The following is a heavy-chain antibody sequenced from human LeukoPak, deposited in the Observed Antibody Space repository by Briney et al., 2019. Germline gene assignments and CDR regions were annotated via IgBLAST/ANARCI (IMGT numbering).Heavy chain of an antibody. Sequence: TSETLSLTCSVSGDSIGGSSYSWGWIRQPPGKGLEWFGSMYYSGTTYYNPSIKSRVTISVDTSKNQFSLKLSSVTAADTAVYYCARHCWGPILAAVGPAFDFWGQGTLVTVSS. CDR3: ARHCWGPILAAVGPAFDF. D-gene: IGHD6-13*01. V-gene: IGHV4-39*01. CDR2: MYYSGTT. J-gene: IGHJ4*02. CDR1: GDSIGGSSYS.